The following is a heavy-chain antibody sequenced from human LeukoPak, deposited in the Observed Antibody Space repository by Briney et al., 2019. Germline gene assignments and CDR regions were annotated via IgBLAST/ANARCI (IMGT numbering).Heavy chain of an antibody. V-gene: IGHV4-4*02. Sequence: PSETLSLTCAVSGGSISSSNWWSWVRQPPGKGLEWIGEIYHSGSTNYNPSLKSRVTISVDKSKNQFSLKLSSVTAADTAVYYCARDKREPRYAFDIWGQGTMVTVSS. D-gene: IGHD1-26*01. CDR1: GGSISSSNW. CDR3: ARDKREPRYAFDI. CDR2: IYHSGST. J-gene: IGHJ3*02.